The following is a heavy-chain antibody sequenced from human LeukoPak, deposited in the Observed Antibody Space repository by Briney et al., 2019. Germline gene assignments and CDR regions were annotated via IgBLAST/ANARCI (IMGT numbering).Heavy chain of an antibody. CDR1: GFTFTSYD. D-gene: IGHD3-3*01. J-gene: IGHJ6*03. CDR3: ARIGASYDFWAGFYRYYMDV. V-gene: IGHV1-8*03. Sequence: ASVKLSCKASGFTFTSYDINWVRQAPGQDLGRMGRVNPKSGDTGYAQKCQGRVTITSNTSISTAYMELSSLRSEDTAVYYCARIGASYDFWAGFYRYYMDVWGKGTTVTVSS. CDR2: VNPKSGDT.